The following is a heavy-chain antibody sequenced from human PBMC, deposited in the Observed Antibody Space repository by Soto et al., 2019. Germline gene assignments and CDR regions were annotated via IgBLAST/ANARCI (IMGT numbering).Heavy chain of an antibody. Sequence: GGSLRLSCAASGFTFDDYAMHWVRQAPGKGLEWVSGISWNSGSIGYADSVKGRFTISRDNAKNSLYLQMNSLRAEDTALYYCAKDSNWARGRGQFDYWGQGTLVTVSS. J-gene: IGHJ4*02. V-gene: IGHV3-9*01. CDR3: AKDSNWARGRGQFDY. D-gene: IGHD7-27*01. CDR1: GFTFDDYA. CDR2: ISWNSGSI.